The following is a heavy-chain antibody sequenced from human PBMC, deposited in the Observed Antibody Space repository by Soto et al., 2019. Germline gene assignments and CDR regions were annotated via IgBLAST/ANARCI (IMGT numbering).Heavy chain of an antibody. CDR1: GYTFTSYG. CDR3: ARDRFTMVRGVIIMDLGPNYMDV. Sequence: ASVKVSCKASGYTFTSYGISWVRQAPGQGLEWMGWISAYNGNTNYAQKLQGRVTMTTDTSTSTAYMELRSLRSDDTAVYYCARDRFTMVRGVIIMDLGPNYMDVWGKGTTVTVSS. J-gene: IGHJ6*03. CDR2: ISAYNGNT. V-gene: IGHV1-18*01. D-gene: IGHD3-10*01.